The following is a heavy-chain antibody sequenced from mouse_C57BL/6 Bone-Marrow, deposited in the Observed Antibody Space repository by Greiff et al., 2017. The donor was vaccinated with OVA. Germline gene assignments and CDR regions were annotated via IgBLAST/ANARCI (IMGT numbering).Heavy chain of an antibody. D-gene: IGHD2-1*01. CDR3: AREPLYGNFYYYAMDY. CDR2: INPNNGGT. J-gene: IGHJ4*01. Sequence: VQLQQSGPELVKPGASVKISCKASGYTFTDYYMNWVKQSHGKSLEWIGDINPNNGGTSYNQKFKGKATLTVDKSSSTAYMELRSLTSEDSAVYYCAREPLYGNFYYYAMDYWGQGTSVTVSS. CDR1: GYTFTDYY. V-gene: IGHV1-26*01.